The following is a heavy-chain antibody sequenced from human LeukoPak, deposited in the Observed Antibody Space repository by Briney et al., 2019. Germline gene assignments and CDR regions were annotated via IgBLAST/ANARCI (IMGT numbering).Heavy chain of an antibody. CDR3: ARDLGPTYYYDSSGPV. D-gene: IGHD3-22*01. CDR1: GGSISSSGYY. CDR2: IYYSGST. Sequence: SETLSLTCTVSGGSISSSGYYWSWIRQPPGKGLEWIGYIYYSGSTNYNPSLKSRVTISVDTSKNQFSLKLSSVTAADTAVYYCARDLGPTYYYDSSGPVWGQGTLVTVSS. V-gene: IGHV4-61*08. J-gene: IGHJ4*02.